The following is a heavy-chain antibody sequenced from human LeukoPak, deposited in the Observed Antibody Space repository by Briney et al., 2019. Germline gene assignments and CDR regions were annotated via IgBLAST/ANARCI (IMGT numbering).Heavy chain of an antibody. D-gene: IGHD3-22*01. Sequence: GGSLRLSCAASGFTVSSNYMSWVRQAPGKGLEWVSVIYCGGSTYYADSVKGRFTISRDNSKNTLYLQMNSLRAEDTAVYYCARYLDYYDSSGCYDYWGQGTLVTVFS. CDR3: ARYLDYYDSSGCYDY. J-gene: IGHJ4*02. V-gene: IGHV3-53*01. CDR2: IYCGGST. CDR1: GFTVSSNY.